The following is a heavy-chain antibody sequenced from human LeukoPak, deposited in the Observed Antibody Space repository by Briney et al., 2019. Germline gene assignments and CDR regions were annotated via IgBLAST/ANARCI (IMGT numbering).Heavy chain of an antibody. D-gene: IGHD1-26*01. CDR3: AREGRQYSGSPCYFDY. CDR2: ISGSSGYM. Sequence: GGSLRLSCAASGFTFNTYNMNWVRQAPGKGLEWVSSISGSSGYMYYADSAKGRYTISRDNAKNPPYLQMNSLRAEDTAVYYCAREGRQYSGSPCYFDYWGQGTLVTVSS. J-gene: IGHJ4*02. CDR1: GFTFNTYN. V-gene: IGHV3-21*01.